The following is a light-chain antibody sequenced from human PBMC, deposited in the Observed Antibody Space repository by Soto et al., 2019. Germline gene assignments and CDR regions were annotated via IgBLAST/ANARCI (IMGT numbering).Light chain of an antibody. Sequence: DIQMTQSPSSLSASVGDRVTITCQASQDISNYLNWYQQKPGKAPKLLIYDASNLETGVPSRFSGSGSGTDFTFTISSQQPEDIATYYCQQYDNLLITFGQGTRLEIK. CDR1: QDISNY. V-gene: IGKV1-33*01. J-gene: IGKJ5*01. CDR2: DAS. CDR3: QQYDNLLIT.